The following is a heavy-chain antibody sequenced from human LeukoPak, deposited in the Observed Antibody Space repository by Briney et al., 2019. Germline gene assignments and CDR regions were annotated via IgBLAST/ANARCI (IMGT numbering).Heavy chain of an antibody. J-gene: IGHJ4*02. CDR3: AKVSGESEDFDY. V-gene: IGHV3-7*03. CDR2: INQDGSEI. CDR1: GFTFSRFR. Sequence: GGSLRLSCAASGFTFSRFRMSWVRQPPGKGLEWVANINQDGSEIYYVDSVKGRFTVSTDNAKNSLYLQMNSLRAEDTAVYYCAKVSGESEDFDYWGQGTLVTVSS.